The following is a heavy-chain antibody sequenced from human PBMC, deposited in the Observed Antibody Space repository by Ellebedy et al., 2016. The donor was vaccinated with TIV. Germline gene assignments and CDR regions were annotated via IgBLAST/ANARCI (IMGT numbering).Heavy chain of an antibody. Sequence: ASVKVSCKASGGTFRGYSITWVREAPGQGLEWMGGILPVFGTANYAQKFQGRVTITADDSTDTAYLEVSSLRYEDTAVYYCARGKDSGNYVGWFDPWGQGTLVTVSS. V-gene: IGHV1-69*13. CDR3: ARGKDSGNYVGWFDP. CDR1: GGTFRGYS. CDR2: ILPVFGTA. J-gene: IGHJ5*02. D-gene: IGHD4-17*01.